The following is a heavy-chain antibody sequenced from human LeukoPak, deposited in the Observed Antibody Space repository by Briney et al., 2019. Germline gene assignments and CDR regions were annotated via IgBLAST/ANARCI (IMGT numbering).Heavy chain of an antibody. V-gene: IGHV3-11*01. Sequence: GGSLRLSCAASGFSFSEYYMGWIRQAPGKGLEWISYITSGGNSVYYSDSVRGRFTISRDNAKKSLFLQLNSLGAEDTAVYYCAKSPYDFMNDRLDSYHFDLWGQGTLVTVSS. CDR2: ITSGGNSV. J-gene: IGHJ4*02. CDR1: GFSFSEYY. D-gene: IGHD3-3*01. CDR3: AKSPYDFMNDRLDSYHFDL.